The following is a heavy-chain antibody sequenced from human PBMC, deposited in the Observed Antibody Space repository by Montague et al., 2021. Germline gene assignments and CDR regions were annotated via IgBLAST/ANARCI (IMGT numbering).Heavy chain of an antibody. Sequence: SEILSLTCTVSRSLINSDYYCGWIRQPPGKGLEWMGSVSHGGRTYYNPSLKSRVTISVDTSNSHFSLKLSSVTAADTAMYYCARERDRYYYMDIWGKGTTITVSS. V-gene: IGHV4-38-2*02. CDR3: ARERDRYYYMDI. CDR1: RSLINSDYY. J-gene: IGHJ6*03. CDR2: VSHGGRT.